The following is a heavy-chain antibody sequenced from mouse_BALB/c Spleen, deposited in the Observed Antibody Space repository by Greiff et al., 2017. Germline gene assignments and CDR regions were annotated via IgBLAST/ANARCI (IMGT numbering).Heavy chain of an antibody. CDR2: IWSGGST. CDR1: GFSLTSYG. CDR3: ARIPLYYGAY. V-gene: IGHV2-2*02. J-gene: IGHJ3*01. Sequence: VQLQQSGPGLVQPSQSLSITCTVSGFSLTSYGVHWVRQSPGKGLEWLGVIWSGGSTDYNAAFISRLSISKDNSKSQVFFKMNSLQANDTAIYYCARIPLYYGAYWGQGTLVTVSA. D-gene: IGHD1-1*01.